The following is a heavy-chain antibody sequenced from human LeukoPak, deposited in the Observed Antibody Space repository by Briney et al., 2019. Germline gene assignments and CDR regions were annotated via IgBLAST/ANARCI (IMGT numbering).Heavy chain of an antibody. CDR2: VRSETDGGTT. V-gene: IGHV3-15*01. CDR1: GFTFSNAW. J-gene: IGHJ5*02. CDR3: ATLSYAAAPT. D-gene: IGHD2-2*01. Sequence: GGSLRLSCAASGFTFSNAWMSWVRQAPGKGLEWVSRVRSETDGGTTDYAAPVQGRFTISRDDSKNTLYLQMNSLETDDTAVYYCATLSYAAAPTWGQGTLVTVSS.